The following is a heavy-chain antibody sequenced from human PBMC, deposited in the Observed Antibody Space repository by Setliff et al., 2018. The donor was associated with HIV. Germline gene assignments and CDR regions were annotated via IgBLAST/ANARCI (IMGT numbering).Heavy chain of an antibody. CDR3: APDFGDNWFDP. J-gene: IGHJ5*02. CDR1: GGAFTNYA. V-gene: IGHV1-69*06. Sequence: KVSCKASGGAFTNYAFSWVRQAPGQGLEWMGRIIPVYGTTDYAPQFQGRVTMTADKSRSTVYVDLNNLRSDDTATYYCAPDFGDNWFDPWGQGTLVTVSS. CDR2: IIPVYGTT. D-gene: IGHD4-17*01.